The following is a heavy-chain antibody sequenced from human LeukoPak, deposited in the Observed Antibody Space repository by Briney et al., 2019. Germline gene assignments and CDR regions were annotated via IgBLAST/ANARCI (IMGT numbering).Heavy chain of an antibody. CDR2: INPNSGGT. D-gene: IGHD4-17*01. J-gene: IGHJ4*02. CDR1: GYTFTGYY. CDR3: ASYHDYGDYVDY. V-gene: IGHV1-2*06. Sequence: ASVKVSCKVSGYTFTGYYMHWVRQAPGQGLEWMGRINPNSGGTNYAQKFQGRVTMTRDTSISTAYMELSRLRSDDTAVYYCASYHDYGDYVDYWGQGTLVTVSS.